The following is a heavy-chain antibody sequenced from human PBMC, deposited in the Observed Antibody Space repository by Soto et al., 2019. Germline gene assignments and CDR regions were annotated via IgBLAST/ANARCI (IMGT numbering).Heavy chain of an antibody. V-gene: IGHV1-24*01. CDR1: GYTLTELS. J-gene: IGHJ4*02. CDR2: FDPEDGET. Sequence: GASVKVSCKVSGYTLTELSMHWVRQAPGKGLEWMGGFDPEDGETIYAQKFQGRVTMTEDTSTDTAYMELSSLRSEDTAVYYCATLYGDYPFFDYWGQGTLVTAPQ. D-gene: IGHD4-17*01. CDR3: ATLYGDYPFFDY.